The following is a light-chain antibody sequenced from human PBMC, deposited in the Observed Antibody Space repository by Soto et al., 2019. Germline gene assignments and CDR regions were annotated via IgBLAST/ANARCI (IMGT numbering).Light chain of an antibody. CDR3: SSYAGNNNCV. CDR1: SSDVGGYNY. Sequence: QSALTQPPSASGSPGQSVTISCTGTSSDVGGYNYVSWYQQHPGEAPKLILYEISERPSGVPDRFSGSKSGNTASLTVSGLQAEDEADYYCSSYAGNNNCVFGTGTKVTVL. V-gene: IGLV2-8*01. CDR2: EIS. J-gene: IGLJ1*01.